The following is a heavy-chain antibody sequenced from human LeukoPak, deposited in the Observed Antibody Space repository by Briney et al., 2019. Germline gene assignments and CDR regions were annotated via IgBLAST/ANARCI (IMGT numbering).Heavy chain of an antibody. CDR1: GGSISSSSYY. J-gene: IGHJ5*02. Sequence: SETLSLTCAVSGGSISSSSYYWGWIRQPPGRGVEWIGSIYYSGSTYYNPSLKSRVTISVDTSKNQFSLKLSSVTAADTAVYYCARYCSSTSCYPGGWFDPWGQGTLVTVSS. CDR3: ARYCSSTSCYPGGWFDP. CDR2: IYYSGST. D-gene: IGHD2-2*01. V-gene: IGHV4-39*01.